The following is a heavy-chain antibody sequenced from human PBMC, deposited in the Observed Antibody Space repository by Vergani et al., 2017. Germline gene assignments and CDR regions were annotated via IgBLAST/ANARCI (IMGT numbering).Heavy chain of an antibody. CDR1: GFTFTSYA. CDR2: ISGSGGST. D-gene: IGHD2-8*01. Sequence: EVQLLESGGGLVQSGGSLRLSCAASGFTFTSYAMSWVRQAPGKGLEWVSAISGSGGSTYYADSVKGRFTISRDNSKNTLYLQMNSLRAQDTAVYYCARGNGAFDIWGQGTMVTVSS. CDR3: ARGNGAFDI. V-gene: IGHV3-23*01. J-gene: IGHJ3*02.